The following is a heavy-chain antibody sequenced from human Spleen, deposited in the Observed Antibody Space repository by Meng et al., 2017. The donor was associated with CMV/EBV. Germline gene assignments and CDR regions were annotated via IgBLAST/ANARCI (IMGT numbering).Heavy chain of an antibody. Sequence: SETLSLTCTVSGVSISSYYWSWIRQPPGKGLEWIGYISYNGRTNYNPSLKSRVTISVDTSKNQLSLKLSSVTAADTAVYHCARLTMVRGVIPKYYFDYWGQGTLVTVSS. J-gene: IGHJ4*02. CDR2: ISYNGRT. D-gene: IGHD3-10*01. CDR1: GVSISSYY. V-gene: IGHV4-59*01. CDR3: ARLTMVRGVIPKYYFDY.